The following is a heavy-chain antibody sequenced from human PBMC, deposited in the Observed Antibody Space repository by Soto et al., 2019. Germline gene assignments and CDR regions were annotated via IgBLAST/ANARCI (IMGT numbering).Heavy chain of an antibody. J-gene: IGHJ4*02. CDR2: VSPYNGNA. Sequence: ASVKVSCKTSGYTFSNYAISWVRQAPGQGLEWMGWVSPYNGNANYTEKFQGRVSMTTDTSTTTAYMELTSQTSADTSIYYCARAISLIKACFAYWGQGTLVTVSS. CDR3: ARAISLIKACFAY. D-gene: IGHD3-3*01. V-gene: IGHV1-18*04. CDR1: GYTFSNYA.